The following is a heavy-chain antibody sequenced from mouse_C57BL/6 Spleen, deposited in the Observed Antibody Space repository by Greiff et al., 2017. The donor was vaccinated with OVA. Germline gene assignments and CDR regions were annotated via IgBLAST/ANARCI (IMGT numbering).Heavy chain of an antibody. D-gene: IGHD1-1*01. CDR3: ARRYYDAMDY. J-gene: IGHJ4*01. CDR1: GYTFTSYW. V-gene: IGHV1-61*01. Sequence: VQLQQSGAELVRPGSSVKLSCKASGYTFTSYWMDWVKQRPGQGLEWIGNIYPSDSETHYNQKFKDKATLTVDKSSSTAYMQLSSLTSEDSAVYYCARRYYDAMDYWGQGTSVTVSS. CDR2: IYPSDSET.